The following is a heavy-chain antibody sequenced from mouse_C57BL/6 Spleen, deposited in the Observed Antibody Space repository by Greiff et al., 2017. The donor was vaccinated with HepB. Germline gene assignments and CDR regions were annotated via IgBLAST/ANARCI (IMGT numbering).Heavy chain of an antibody. CDR2: IYPGDGDT. D-gene: IGHD1-1*01. CDR1: GYAFSSSW. V-gene: IGHV1-82*01. CDR3: AREGITTIDY. Sequence: QVQLKESGPELVKPGASVKISCKASGYAFSSSWMNWVKQRPGKGLEWIGRIYPGDGDTNYNGKFKGKATLTADKSSSTAYMQLSSLTSEASAVYFCAREGITTIDYWGQGTTLTVSS. J-gene: IGHJ2*01.